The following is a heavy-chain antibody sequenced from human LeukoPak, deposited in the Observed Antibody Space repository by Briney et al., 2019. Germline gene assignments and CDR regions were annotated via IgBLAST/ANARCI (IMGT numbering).Heavy chain of an antibody. J-gene: IGHJ4*02. Sequence: KRGESLKISCKGSGYSFTSYWIGWVRHVPGKGLEYMGIIYPGDSDTRYSPSFQGQVTISADKSISTACLQWSSLKASDTAMYYCATLVGYGSFFDYWGQGTLVTVSS. CDR2: IYPGDSDT. CDR3: ATLVGYGSFFDY. D-gene: IGHD3-10*01. CDR1: GYSFTSYW. V-gene: IGHV5-51*01.